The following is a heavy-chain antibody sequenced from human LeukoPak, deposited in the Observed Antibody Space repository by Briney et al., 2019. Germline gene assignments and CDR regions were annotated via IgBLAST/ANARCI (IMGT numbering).Heavy chain of an antibody. Sequence: GGSLRLPCAASGFTFSSYSMNWVRQAPGKGLEWVSSISSSSSYIYYADSVKGRFTISRDNAKNSLYLQMNSLRAEDTAVYYCARDWGYYYYYGMDVWGQGTTVTVSS. V-gene: IGHV3-21*01. CDR1: GFTFSSYS. D-gene: IGHD3-16*01. J-gene: IGHJ6*02. CDR2: ISSSSSYI. CDR3: ARDWGYYYYYGMDV.